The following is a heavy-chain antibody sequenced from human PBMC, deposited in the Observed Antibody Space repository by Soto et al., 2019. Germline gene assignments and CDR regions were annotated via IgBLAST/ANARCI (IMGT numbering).Heavy chain of an antibody. CDR2: VYYNGST. D-gene: IGHD6-19*01. Sequence: PSETLSLTCTVSGGPIAPFYWTWIRQSPGKGLESIGYVYYNGSTNYNPALKGRVTISLDTSKSQFSLRLSSVTAAGTAVYYCARTRGRGQWRDFYFDFWGQGSLVTVSS. CDR3: ARTRGRGQWRDFYFDF. V-gene: IGHV4-59*12. J-gene: IGHJ4*02. CDR1: GGPIAPFY.